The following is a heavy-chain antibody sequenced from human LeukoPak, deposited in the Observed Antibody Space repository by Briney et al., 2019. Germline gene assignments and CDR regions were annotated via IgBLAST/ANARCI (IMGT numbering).Heavy chain of an antibody. CDR1: GYTFTSYG. CDR2: ISAYNGNR. J-gene: IGHJ5*02. Sequence: ASVKISCKASGYTFTSYGISCVRHGPGQRLEWMRWISAYNGNRNYAQKLQGRVIMMTDTSTSTAYMELMSLRSDDTALYYCARGQQLASDWFDPWGQGTLVTVSS. CDR3: ARGQQLASDWFDP. V-gene: IGHV1-18*04. D-gene: IGHD6-13*01.